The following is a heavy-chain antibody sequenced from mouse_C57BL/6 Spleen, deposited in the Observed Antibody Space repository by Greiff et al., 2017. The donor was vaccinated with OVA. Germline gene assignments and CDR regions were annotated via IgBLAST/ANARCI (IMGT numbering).Heavy chain of an antibody. CDR2: IDPSDSYT. J-gene: IGHJ2*01. Sequence: QVHVKQPGAELVMPGASVKLSCKASGYTFTSYWMHWVKQRPGQGLEWIGEIDPSDSYTNYNQKFKGKSTLTVDKSSSTAYMQLSSLTSEDSAVYYCARSPGWLPFDYWGQGTTLTVSS. CDR3: ARSPGWLPFDY. CDR1: GYTFTSYW. D-gene: IGHD2-3*01. V-gene: IGHV1-69*01.